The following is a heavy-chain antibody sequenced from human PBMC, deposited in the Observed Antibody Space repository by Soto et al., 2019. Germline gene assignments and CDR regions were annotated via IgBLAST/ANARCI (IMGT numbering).Heavy chain of an antibody. CDR2: ISSSRSYI. V-gene: IGHV3-21*01. Sequence: GSLRLSCAASGFTFSSYNMNWVRQAPGKGLEWVSSISSSRSYIYYAESLKGRFTISRDNAKNSLYLQMNGLRAEDSAVSYCATSRWSYDIRGHYYYYGLDVRGQGTMVTVSS. J-gene: IGHJ6*02. D-gene: IGHD3-22*01. CDR1: GFTFSSYN. CDR3: ATSRWSYDIRGHYYYYGLDV.